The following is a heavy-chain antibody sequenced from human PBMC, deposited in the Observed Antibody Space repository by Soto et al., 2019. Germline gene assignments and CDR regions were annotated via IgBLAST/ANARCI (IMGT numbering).Heavy chain of an antibody. CDR3: ARRPKYQLLSHKLDGMDV. CDR2: IIGSSNYI. Sequence: GGSLRLSCVASGFTFSNFEMHWMRQVPGKGLEWVSSIIGSSNYIYYADSVKCLFTITRDNASDSMYLQMNSLRAEDTAVYYCARRPKYQLLSHKLDGMDVWGQGTTVTVSS. CDR1: GFTFSNFE. V-gene: IGHV3-21*06. J-gene: IGHJ6*02. D-gene: IGHD2-2*01.